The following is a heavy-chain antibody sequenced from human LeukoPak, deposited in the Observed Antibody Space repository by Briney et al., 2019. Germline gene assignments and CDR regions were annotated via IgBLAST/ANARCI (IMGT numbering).Heavy chain of an antibody. CDR1: GGSISSYY. CDR3: ARHLGYCSSTSCLSWFDP. D-gene: IGHD2-2*01. Sequence: PSETLSLTCTVSGGSISSYYWSWIRQPPGKGLEWIGYIYYSGSTNYNPSLKSRVTISVDTSKNQFSLKLSSVTAADTAVYYCARHLGYCSSTSCLSWFDPWGQGTLVTVSS. V-gene: IGHV4-59*08. CDR2: IYYSGST. J-gene: IGHJ5*02.